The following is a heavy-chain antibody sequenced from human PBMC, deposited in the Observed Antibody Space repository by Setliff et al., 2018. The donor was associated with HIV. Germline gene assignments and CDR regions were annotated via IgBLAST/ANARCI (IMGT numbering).Heavy chain of an antibody. CDR2: INAANGNT. V-gene: IGHV1-3*01. J-gene: IGHJ4*02. D-gene: IGHD3-22*01. CDR1: GGTFSSYA. Sequence: GASVKVSCKASGGTFSSYAMHWVRQAPGQRLEGMGWINAANGNTKYSQKFQDRVTITRDTSASTGYMEVNSLRPEDTAVYYCARDRTPKRGYTYREPDFDSWGQGTLVTVS. CDR3: ARDRTPKRGYTYREPDFDS.